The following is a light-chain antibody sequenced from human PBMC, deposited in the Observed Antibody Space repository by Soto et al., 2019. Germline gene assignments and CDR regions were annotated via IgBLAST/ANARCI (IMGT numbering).Light chain of an antibody. J-gene: IGKJ5*01. CDR1: QSLTNSY. Sequence: IGLTDAAYALSLSPVNRATLSFRSSQSLTNSYIAWYQVKPGQAPRLLIYGASTRATGIPDRFSGSGSGTDFSLTISRLGPEDFAVYYCQQYGSSPFTSGQRTRLE. CDR2: GAS. V-gene: IGKV3-20*01. CDR3: QQYGSSPFT.